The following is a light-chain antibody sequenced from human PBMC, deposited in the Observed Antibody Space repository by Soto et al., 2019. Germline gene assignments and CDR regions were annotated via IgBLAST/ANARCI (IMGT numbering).Light chain of an antibody. CDR3: CSYAGSYTI. CDR1: SSDVGGYNYVSNY. J-gene: IGLJ2*01. V-gene: IGLV2-11*01. Sequence: QSALTQPRSVSGSPGQSVTISCTGTSSDVGGYNYVSNYVSWYQQHPGKAPKLMIYDVSKRPSGVPDRFSGSKSGNTASLTISGLQAEDEADYYCCSYAGSYTIFGGGTKVTVL. CDR2: DVS.